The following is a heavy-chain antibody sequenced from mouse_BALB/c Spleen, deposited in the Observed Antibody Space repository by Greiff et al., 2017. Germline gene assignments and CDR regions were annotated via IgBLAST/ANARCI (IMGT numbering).Heavy chain of an antibody. J-gene: IGHJ4*01. CDR3: TRYRYDAMDY. CDR2: INPSNGGT. Sequence: VQLVESGAELVKPGASVKLSCKASGYTFTSYYMYWVKQRPGQGLEWIGEINPSNGGTNFNEKFKSKATLTVDKSSSTAYMQLSSLTSEDSAVYYCTRYRYDAMDYWGQGTSVTVSS. D-gene: IGHD2-14*01. CDR1: GYTFTSYY. V-gene: IGHV1S81*02.